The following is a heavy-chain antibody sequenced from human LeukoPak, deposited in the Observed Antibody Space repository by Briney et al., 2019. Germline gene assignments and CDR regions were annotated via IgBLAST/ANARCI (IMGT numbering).Heavy chain of an antibody. CDR1: GGSISSYY. D-gene: IGHD1-26*01. J-gene: IGHJ5*02. V-gene: IGHV4-59*01. CDR2: IYYSGST. CDR3: ASGPARGRRWVNWFDP. Sequence: PSETPSLTCTVSGGSISSYYWSWIRQPPGKGLEWIGYIYYSGSTNYNPSLKSRVTISVDTSKNQFSLKLSSVTAADTAVYYCASGPARGRRWVNWFDPWGQGTLVTVSS.